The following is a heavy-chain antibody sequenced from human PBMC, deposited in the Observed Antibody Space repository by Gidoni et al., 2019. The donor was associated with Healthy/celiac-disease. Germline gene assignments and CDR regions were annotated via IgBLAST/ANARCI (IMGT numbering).Heavy chain of an antibody. CDR2: LYYSGST. Sequence: QLPLQESGPGLAKPSETLSLTCTVSGGSISSSSYYWGWIRQPPGKGLEWIGSLYYSGSTYYNPSLKSRVTISVDTSKNQFSLKLSSVTAADTAVYYCARSHYDSSGYPTDDAFDIWGQGTMVTVSS. J-gene: IGHJ3*02. CDR3: ARSHYDSSGYPTDDAFDI. V-gene: IGHV4-39*01. D-gene: IGHD3-22*01. CDR1: GGSISSSSYY.